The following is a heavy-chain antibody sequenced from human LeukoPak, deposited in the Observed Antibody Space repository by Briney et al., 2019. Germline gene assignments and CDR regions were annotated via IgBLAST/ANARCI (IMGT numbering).Heavy chain of an antibody. CDR2: MNPNSGNT. CDR1: GYTFTSYD. D-gene: IGHD2-8*01. V-gene: IGHV1-8*01. Sequence: ASVKVSCKASGYTFTSYDINWVRQATGQGLEWMGWMNPNSGNTGYAQKFQGRVTMTRNTSISTAYMELSSLGSEDTAVYYCARGPSGYCTNGICYPLDYWGHGTLVTVSS. CDR3: ARGPSGYCTNGICYPLDY. J-gene: IGHJ4*01.